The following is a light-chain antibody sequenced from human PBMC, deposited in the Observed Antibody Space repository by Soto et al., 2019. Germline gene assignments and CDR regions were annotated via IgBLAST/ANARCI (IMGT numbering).Light chain of an antibody. CDR2: WGF. CDR1: QSLLHSNGYNY. Sequence: DIVLTQSPLSLPVTPGEPASISCRSSQSLLHSNGYNYLDWYLQKPGQSPQLLIYWGFNRASGVLDRLSGSGLGTDFTLKISRVEAEDVGIYYCMHALQTPPYTFGQGTKLEIK. J-gene: IGKJ2*01. CDR3: MHALQTPPYT. V-gene: IGKV2-28*01.